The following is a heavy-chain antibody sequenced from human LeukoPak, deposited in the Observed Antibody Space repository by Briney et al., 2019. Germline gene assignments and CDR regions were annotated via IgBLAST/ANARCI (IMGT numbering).Heavy chain of an antibody. CDR1: GGSFSGYY. V-gene: IGHV4-34*01. Sequence: PSETLSLTCAVYGGSFSGYYWSWIRQPPGKGLEWIGEINHSGSTNYSPSLKSRVTISVDTSKNQFSLKLSSVTAADTAVYYCARGRGCSSTSCYALFDYWGQGTLVTVSS. J-gene: IGHJ4*02. CDR2: INHSGST. D-gene: IGHD2-2*01. CDR3: ARGRGCSSTSCYALFDY.